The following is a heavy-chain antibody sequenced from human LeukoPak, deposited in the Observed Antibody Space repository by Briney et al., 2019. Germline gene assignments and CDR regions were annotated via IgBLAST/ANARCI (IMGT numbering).Heavy chain of an antibody. V-gene: IGHV3-23*01. CDR2: ISGSGGST. Sequence: PGGSLRLSCAASGFTFSSYAMSWVRQAPGKGLEWVSAISGSGGSTYYADSVKGRFTISRDNSKNTLYLQMNSLRAEDTAVYYCAKDRERYYVSGSYLVYWGQGTLVTASS. D-gene: IGHD3-10*01. CDR3: AKDRERYYVSGSYLVY. J-gene: IGHJ4*02. CDR1: GFTFSSYA.